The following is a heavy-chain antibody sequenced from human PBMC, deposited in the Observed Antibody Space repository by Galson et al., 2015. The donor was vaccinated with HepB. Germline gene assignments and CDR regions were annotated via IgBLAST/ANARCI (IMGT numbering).Heavy chain of an antibody. CDR3: AKAHGVVVIPHRGSAFDI. CDR1: GFTFSSYG. D-gene: IGHD3-22*01. J-gene: IGHJ3*02. V-gene: IGHV3-30*18. Sequence: SLRLSCAASGFTFSSYGMHWVRQAPGKGLEWVAVISYDGSNKYYADSVKGRFTISRDNSKNTLYLQMNSLRAEDTAVYYCAKAHGVVVIPHRGSAFDIWGQGTMVTVSS. CDR2: ISYDGSNK.